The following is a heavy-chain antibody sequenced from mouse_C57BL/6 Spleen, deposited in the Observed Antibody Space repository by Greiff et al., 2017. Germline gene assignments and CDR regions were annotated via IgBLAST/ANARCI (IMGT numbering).Heavy chain of an antibody. Sequence: VQLQQSGAELVRPGTSVKMSCKASGYTFTNYWIGWAKQRPGHGLEWIGDIYPGGGYTNYNEKFKGKATLTAYKSSSTAYMQFSSLTSEDSAIYYCARLGSNSYFDVWGTGTTVTVSS. CDR2: IYPGGGYT. CDR1: GYTFTNYW. CDR3: ARLGSNSYFDV. D-gene: IGHD5-1*01. J-gene: IGHJ1*03. V-gene: IGHV1-63*01.